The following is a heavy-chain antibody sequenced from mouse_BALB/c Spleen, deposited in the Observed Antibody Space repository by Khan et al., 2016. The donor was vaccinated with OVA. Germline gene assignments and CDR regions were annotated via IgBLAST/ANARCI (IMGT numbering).Heavy chain of an antibody. J-gene: IGHJ4*01. CDR3: ARSYGSWAMDY. CDR1: GDSITSGF. V-gene: IGHV3-8*02. CDR2: ITYSGNI. Sequence: VQLKESGPSLVKPSQTLSLSCSVTGDSITSGFWNWIRKFPGNKFEYLGYITYSGNIYYNPSLKSRISITRDTSQSQYYLQLNSVTTEDTATYYCARSYGSWAMDYWGQGTSVTVSS. D-gene: IGHD1-1*01.